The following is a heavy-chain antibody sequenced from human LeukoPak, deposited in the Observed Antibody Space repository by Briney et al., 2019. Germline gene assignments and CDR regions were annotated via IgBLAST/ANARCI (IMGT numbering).Heavy chain of an antibody. CDR2: ISGSGSGGST. CDR3: AAVDVDTAFP. CDR1: GFTFSSSA. Sequence: GGSLRLSCAASGFTFSSSAMSWVRQAPGKGLEWVSSISGSGSGGSTYYADSVKGRFTISRDNSKNTLYLQMNSLRAEDTAVYYCAAVDVDTAFPWGQGTLVTVSS. D-gene: IGHD5-18*01. V-gene: IGHV3-23*01. J-gene: IGHJ5*02.